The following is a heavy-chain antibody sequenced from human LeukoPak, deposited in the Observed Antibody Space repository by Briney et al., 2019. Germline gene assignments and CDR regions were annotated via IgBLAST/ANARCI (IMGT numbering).Heavy chain of an antibody. D-gene: IGHD4-11*01. Sequence: ASVKVSCKASGGTFSSYAISWVRQAPGRGLEWMGGIIPIFGTANYAQKFQGRVTITADESTSTAYMGLSSLRSEDTAVYYCARGTVTTYRAGYYYMDVWGKGTTVTVSS. V-gene: IGHV1-69*01. J-gene: IGHJ6*03. CDR3: ARGTVTTYRAGYYYMDV. CDR2: IIPIFGTA. CDR1: GGTFSSYA.